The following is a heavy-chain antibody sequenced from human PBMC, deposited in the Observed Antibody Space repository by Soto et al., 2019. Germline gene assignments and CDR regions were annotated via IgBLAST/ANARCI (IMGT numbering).Heavy chain of an antibody. Sequence: QVQLQESGPGLVKPSGTLSLTCAVSGGSISSSHWWTWVRQSPGKGLEYIGETSHSGTSNSNPSLKSRVTLSVDRSKNHFSLTLTSVTAADTAVYYCARVVLSITRGAFDAWGQGTPVSVSS. J-gene: IGHJ3*01. V-gene: IGHV4-4*02. CDR2: TSHSGTS. CDR3: ARVVLSITRGAFDA. D-gene: IGHD1-20*01. CDR1: GGSISSSHW.